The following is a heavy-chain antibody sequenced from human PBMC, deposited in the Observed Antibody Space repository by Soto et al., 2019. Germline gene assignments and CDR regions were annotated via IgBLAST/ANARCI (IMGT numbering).Heavy chain of an antibody. V-gene: IGHV3-21*01. CDR2: ISTSRAFI. J-gene: IGHJ6*03. CDR3: ARKPVDYYYMDV. Sequence: EVHLVESWGGLVKPGGSLRLSCEASGFTFSTYNMNWVRQAPWRGLEWVSSISTSRAFIHYADSVKGRFTISRDNAKSSLYPQMTSLRAEDTAVYYCARKPVDYYYMDVWGKGTTVTVSS. CDR1: GFTFSTYN.